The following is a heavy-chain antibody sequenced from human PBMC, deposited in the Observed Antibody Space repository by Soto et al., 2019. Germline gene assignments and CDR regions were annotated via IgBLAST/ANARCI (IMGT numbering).Heavy chain of an antibody. V-gene: IGHV3-33*01. CDR1: GFTFSSYG. CDR3: ARVLLQRFYYDSSGYYYYYGMDV. Sequence: GGSLRLSCAASGFTFSSYGMHWVRQAPGKGLEWVAVIWYDGSNKYYADSVKGRFTISRDNSKNTLYLQMNSLRAEDTVVYYCARVLLQRFYYDSSGYYYYYGMDVWGQGTTVTVSS. D-gene: IGHD3-22*01. CDR2: IWYDGSNK. J-gene: IGHJ6*02.